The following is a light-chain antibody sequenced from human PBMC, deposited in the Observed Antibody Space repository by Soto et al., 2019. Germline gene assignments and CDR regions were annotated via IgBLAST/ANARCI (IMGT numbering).Light chain of an antibody. CDR1: QSVSNN. V-gene: IGKV3-15*01. CDR3: QQYNNWST. CDR2: GAS. Sequence: ELVMTQSPATLSVSPGERATLSCRASQSVSNNLAWYQKKPGQAPRLLIYGASTRATGIPARFSGSGSGTEFTLTISSLQSEDFAVYYCQQYNNWSTFGQGTKVEIK. J-gene: IGKJ1*01.